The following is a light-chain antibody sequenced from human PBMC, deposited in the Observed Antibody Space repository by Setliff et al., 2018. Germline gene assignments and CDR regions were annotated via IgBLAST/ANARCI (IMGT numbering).Light chain of an antibody. CDR2: DVS. Sequence: ALAQPPSASGSPGQSVTVSCTGTSSDVGNYDFVSWYQQRPGKAPKLLIYDVSKRPSGVPDRFSGSKSGNTASLTISGLQAEDEAEYYCCSYAGSYTYVFGTGTKVTVL. V-gene: IGLV2-11*01. J-gene: IGLJ1*01. CDR3: CSYAGSYTYV. CDR1: SSDVGNYDF.